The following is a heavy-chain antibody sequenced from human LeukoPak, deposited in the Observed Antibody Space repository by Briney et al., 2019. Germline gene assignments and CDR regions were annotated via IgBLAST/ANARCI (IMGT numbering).Heavy chain of an antibody. J-gene: IGHJ4*02. CDR1: GFTFSSYG. CDR3: AREGTIRFLEWLSFY. CDR2: ISYDGSNK. Sequence: GGSLRLSCAASGFTFSSYGMHWVRQAPGKGLEWVAVISYDGSNKYYADSVKGRFTISRDNSKNTLYLQMNSLRAEDTAVYYCAREGTIRFLEWLSFYWGQGTLVTVSS. V-gene: IGHV3-30*03. D-gene: IGHD3-3*01.